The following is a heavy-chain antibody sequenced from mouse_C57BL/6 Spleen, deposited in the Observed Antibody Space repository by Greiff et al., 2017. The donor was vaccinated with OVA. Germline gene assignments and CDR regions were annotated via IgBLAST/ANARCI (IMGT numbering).Heavy chain of an antibody. Sequence: EVQLQESGGGLVQPGGSLSLSCAASGFTFTDYYMSWVRQPPGKALEWLGFIRNTANGYTTEYSASVKGRFTISRDNSQSILYLQMNALRAEDSATYVCASSRSMFTTGFAYWGQGTLVTVSA. CDR2: IRNTANGYTT. CDR1: GFTFTDYY. D-gene: IGHD2-2*01. V-gene: IGHV7-3*01. CDR3: ASSRSMFTTGFAY. J-gene: IGHJ3*01.